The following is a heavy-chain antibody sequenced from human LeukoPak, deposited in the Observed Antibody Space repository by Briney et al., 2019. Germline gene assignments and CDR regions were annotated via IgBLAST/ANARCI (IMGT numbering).Heavy chain of an antibody. CDR2: INPNSGGT. Sequence: ASVKVSCKASGYTFTGYYMHWVRQAPGQGLEWMGRINPNSGGTNYAQKFQGRVTMTRDTSISTVYMELSRLRSDDTAVYYCARDQYCSGGSCPSWGQGTLVTVSS. J-gene: IGHJ5*02. V-gene: IGHV1-2*06. CDR3: ARDQYCSGGSCPS. CDR1: GYTFTGYY. D-gene: IGHD2-15*01.